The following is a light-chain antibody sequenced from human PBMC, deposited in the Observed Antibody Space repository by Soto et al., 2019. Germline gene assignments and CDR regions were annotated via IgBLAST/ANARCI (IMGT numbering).Light chain of an antibody. CDR3: SSYRTGGSYV. Sequence: SALTQPASVSGSPGQSITISCTGTSSDVGGYEYVSWYQQYPGKAPKLMIYEVIDRPAGAPRRFSGSKSGNTASLTITGLQAEDEADYYCSSYRTGGSYVFGTGTKVTVL. V-gene: IGLV2-14*01. CDR2: EVI. CDR1: SSDVGGYEY. J-gene: IGLJ1*01.